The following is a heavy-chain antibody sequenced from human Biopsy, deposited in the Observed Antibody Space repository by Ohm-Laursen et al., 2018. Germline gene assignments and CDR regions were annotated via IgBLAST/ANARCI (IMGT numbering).Heavy chain of an antibody. D-gene: IGHD4-23*01. CDR2: ISYTGYT. Sequence: SETLSLICTVSGGSFTGHYRSWIRQPPGKGLEWIGHISYTGYTSYKSSLKSRVTISLDTSRKHFSLRLTSLAAADTAVYYCARGSNEYGGLYFPHWGQGTLVTVSS. CDR3: ARGSNEYGGLYFPH. J-gene: IGHJ1*01. V-gene: IGHV4-59*11. CDR1: GGSFTGHY.